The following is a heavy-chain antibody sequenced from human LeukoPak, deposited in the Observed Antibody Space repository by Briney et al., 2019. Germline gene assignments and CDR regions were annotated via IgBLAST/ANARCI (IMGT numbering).Heavy chain of an antibody. CDR2: ISGSGGGT. CDR1: GFTFSTYA. V-gene: IGHV3-23*01. CDR3: AKSPYSGAARGAFDI. D-gene: IGHD6-6*01. Sequence: PGGSLRLSCAASGFTFSTYAINWVRQAPGKGLEWVSVISGSGGGTYYADSVKGRFTISRDDSKNMLFLQMNSLRAEDTALYYCAKSPYSGAARGAFDIWGQGTMVTVSS. J-gene: IGHJ3*02.